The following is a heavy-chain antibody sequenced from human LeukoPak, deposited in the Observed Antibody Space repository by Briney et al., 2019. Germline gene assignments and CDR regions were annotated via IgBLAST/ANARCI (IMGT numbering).Heavy chain of an antibody. J-gene: IGHJ4*02. CDR2: IRFDGSNK. CDR3: ATPHSSGWYDNYFDY. D-gene: IGHD6-19*01. V-gene: IGHV3-30*02. Sequence: GGSLRLSCAASGFTFSGYGLHWVRQAPGKGLEWVAFIRFDGSNKYYADSVKGRFTISRDNSKNTLYLQMNSLRAEDTAVYYCATPHSSGWYDNYFDYWGQGTLVTVSS. CDR1: GFTFSGYG.